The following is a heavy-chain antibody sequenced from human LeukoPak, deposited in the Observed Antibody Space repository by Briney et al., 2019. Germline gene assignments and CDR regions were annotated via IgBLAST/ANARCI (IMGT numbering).Heavy chain of an antibody. V-gene: IGHV4-59*01. CDR1: GGSISSYY. D-gene: IGHD3-16*01. J-gene: IGHJ5*02. CDR2: IYYSGST. CDR3: ARYEDWFDP. Sequence: SETLSLTCTVSGGSISSYYWSWIRQPPGKGLEWIGYIYYSGSTNYNPSLKSRVTISVDTSKNQFSLKLSSETAADTAVYYCARYEDWFDPWGQGTLVTVSS.